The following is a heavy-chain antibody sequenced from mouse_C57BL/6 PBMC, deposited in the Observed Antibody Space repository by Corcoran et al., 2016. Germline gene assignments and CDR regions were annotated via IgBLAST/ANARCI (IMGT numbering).Heavy chain of an antibody. CDR2: INTYSGVP. CDR3: AYGSSPFAY. D-gene: IGHD1-1*01. V-gene: IGHV9-3*01. Sequence: QIQLVQSGPELKKPGETVKISCKASGYTFTTYGMSWVKQAPGKGLKWMGWINTYSGVPTYADDFKGRFAFSLETSASTAYLQINNLKNEDTATYFCAYGSSPFAYWGQGTLVTVSA. CDR1: GYTFTTYG. J-gene: IGHJ3*01.